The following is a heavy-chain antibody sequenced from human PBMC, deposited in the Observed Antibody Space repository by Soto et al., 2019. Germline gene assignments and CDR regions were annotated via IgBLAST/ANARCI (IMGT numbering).Heavy chain of an antibody. D-gene: IGHD6-19*01. J-gene: IGHJ4*02. CDR2: ISAGGGNT. CDR1: EFTFSSYA. CDR3: AKKYTSDWSFDY. Sequence: GGSLRLSCAASEFTFSSYAMSWVRQAPGKGLEWVSGISAGGGNTYYADSMKGRFTTSRDNSKNTVFLQMNSLRAEDTALYYCAKKYTSDWSFDYWGQGTLVTVSS. V-gene: IGHV3-23*01.